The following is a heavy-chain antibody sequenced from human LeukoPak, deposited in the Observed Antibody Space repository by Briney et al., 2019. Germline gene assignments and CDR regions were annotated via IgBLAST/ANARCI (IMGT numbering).Heavy chain of an antibody. D-gene: IGHD3-22*01. CDR2: IRYDGSRK. J-gene: IGHJ3*02. V-gene: IGHV3-30*02. CDR1: GFIFSSYG. Sequence: PGGSLRLSCAASGFIFSSYGMHWVRQAPDKGLEWVAFIRYDGSRKYYADSVKGRFTISRDNSKNTLYLQMNSLRAEDTAMYYCAKGPLQLVNYAFYIWGPRAMGSGSS. CDR3: AKGPLQLVNYAFYI.